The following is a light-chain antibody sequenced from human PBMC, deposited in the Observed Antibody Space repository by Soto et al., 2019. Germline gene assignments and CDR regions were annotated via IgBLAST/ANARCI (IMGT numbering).Light chain of an antibody. CDR1: QFVSSR. Sequence: DIVVTQSPATLSASPGERVTLSCRASQFVSSRLAWYQQRPGQVPRLLIYDTSTRAPGISARFSGSGSGTEFTLTISSLQAEDVAVYYCQQYYSSPTWTFGQGTKVEIK. CDR2: DTS. J-gene: IGKJ1*01. V-gene: IGKV3-15*01. CDR3: QQYYSSPTWT.